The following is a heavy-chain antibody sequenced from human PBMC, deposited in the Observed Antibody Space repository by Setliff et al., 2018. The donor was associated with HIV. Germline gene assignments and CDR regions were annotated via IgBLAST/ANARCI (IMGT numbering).Heavy chain of an antibody. CDR2: IYHTGIT. D-gene: IGHD3-10*01. V-gene: IGHV4-39*01. J-gene: IGHJ4*02. Sequence: PSETLSLTCTVSGGSITRTPYYWGWIRQPPGKGLEWIGSIYHTGITYDNPSLKSRVTISIDTSKNQFSLKLSSVTAADTAVYYCARLSGGMVPNYWGQGTLVTVSS. CDR1: GGSITRTPYY. CDR3: ARLSGGMVPNY.